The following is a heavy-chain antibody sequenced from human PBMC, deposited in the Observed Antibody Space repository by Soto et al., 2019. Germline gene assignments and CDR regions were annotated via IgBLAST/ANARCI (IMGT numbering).Heavy chain of an antibody. Sequence: EAQVLESGGGLVQTGWSLRLSCAASGFTFSSYAMTWVRQAPGKGLEWVSAISGSGDTPNYADSMSGRFTISRDNSKNTLYLQMNSLRAEDTAIYYGAKYTASTSRRDAFEFWGQGTMVTVSS. V-gene: IGHV3-23*01. CDR1: GFTFSSYA. CDR3: AKYTASTSRRDAFEF. D-gene: IGHD1-20*01. J-gene: IGHJ3*01. CDR2: ISGSGDTP.